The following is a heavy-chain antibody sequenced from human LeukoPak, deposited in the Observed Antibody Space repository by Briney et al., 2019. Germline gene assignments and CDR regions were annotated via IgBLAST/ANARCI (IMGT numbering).Heavy chain of an antibody. V-gene: IGHV1-2*02. CDR2: IDPNSGGT. J-gene: IGHJ4*02. CDR1: GYSFTGYY. CDR3: ARARPGYCSGGSCYFFDY. D-gene: IGHD2-15*01. Sequence: ASVKVSCKAFGYSFTGYYLHWVRQAPGQGLEWMGWIDPNSGGTNYAQKFQGRVTMTRDTSISTAYMELSRLRSDDTAVYYCARARPGYCSGGSCYFFDYWGQGTLVTVSS.